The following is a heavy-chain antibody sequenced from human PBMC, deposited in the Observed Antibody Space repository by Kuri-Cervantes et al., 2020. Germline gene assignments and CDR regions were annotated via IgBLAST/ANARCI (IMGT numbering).Heavy chain of an antibody. CDR1: GFTFSSYD. Sequence: GGSLRLSCAASGFTFSSYDMHWVRQATGKGLEWVSAIGTAGDTYYPRSVKGRFTISRENAKNSLYLQMNSLRAGDTAVYYCARGARFGEFSNWFDPWGQGTLVTVSS. CDR2: IGTAGDT. CDR3: ARGARFGEFSNWFDP. D-gene: IGHD3-16*01. J-gene: IGHJ5*02. V-gene: IGHV3-13*01.